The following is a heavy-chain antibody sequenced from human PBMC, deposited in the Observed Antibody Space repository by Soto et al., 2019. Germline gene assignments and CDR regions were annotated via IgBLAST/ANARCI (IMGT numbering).Heavy chain of an antibody. J-gene: IGHJ4*02. CDR3: ARLIGYCSSTSCQPFDY. D-gene: IGHD2-2*01. V-gene: IGHV1-3*01. Sequence: ASVKVSCKASGYTFTSYAMHWVRQAPGQRLEWMGGINAINGKAKYAQKFQGRVTITADESTSTAYMELSSLRSEDTAVYYCARLIGYCSSTSCQPFDYWGQGTLVTVSS. CDR2: INAINGKA. CDR1: GYTFTSYA.